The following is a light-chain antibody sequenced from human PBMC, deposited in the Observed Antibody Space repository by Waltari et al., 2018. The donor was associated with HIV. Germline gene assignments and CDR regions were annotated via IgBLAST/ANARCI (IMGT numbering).Light chain of an antibody. CDR3: QSYDTTNHLI. CDR1: SGTIASNS. Sequence: FMLTQPHSMSASPGTTVTISCTRSSGTIASNSVQWYQQRPGGAPTTVVFEDTQRPSGVPDRFSGSIDSSSNSASLSISGLKTEDEADYYCQSYDTTNHLIFGGGTKVTVL. J-gene: IGLJ2*01. CDR2: EDT. V-gene: IGLV6-57*04.